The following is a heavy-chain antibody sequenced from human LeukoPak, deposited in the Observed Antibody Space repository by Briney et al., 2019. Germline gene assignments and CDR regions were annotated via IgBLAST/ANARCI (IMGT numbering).Heavy chain of an antibody. J-gene: IGHJ4*02. CDR2: IRYDGSNK. CDR3: ARDTANYYGSGSYPYYFDY. Sequence: GGSLRLSCAASGFTFSSYGMHWVRQAPGKGLEWVAFIRYDGSNKYYADSVKGRFTISRDNAKDSLYLQMNSLRAEDTAVYYCARDTANYYGSGSYPYYFDYWGQGTLVTVSS. CDR1: GFTFSSYG. D-gene: IGHD3-10*01. V-gene: IGHV3-30*02.